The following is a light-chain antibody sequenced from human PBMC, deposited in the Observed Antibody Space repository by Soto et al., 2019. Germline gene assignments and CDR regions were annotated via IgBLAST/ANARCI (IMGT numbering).Light chain of an antibody. V-gene: IGLV2-8*01. Sequence: QSVLTQPPSASGSPGQSVTISCTGTSSDVGGYNYVSWYQQHPGKAPKLMIYEVNKRPSGVPDRFSGSKSGNTASLTVSGLQAEDEAAYYCSSYAGNNNLVVFGGGTKLTVL. CDR1: SSDVGGYNY. J-gene: IGLJ2*01. CDR2: EVN. CDR3: SSYAGNNNLVV.